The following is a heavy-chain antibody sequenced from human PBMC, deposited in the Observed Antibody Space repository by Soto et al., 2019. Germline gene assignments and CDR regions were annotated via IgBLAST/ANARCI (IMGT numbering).Heavy chain of an antibody. V-gene: IGHV3-48*02. J-gene: IGHJ6*02. CDR3: ARVDEYSMGEEDYYYGMDV. CDR1: GFTFSSYS. D-gene: IGHD3-16*01. Sequence: EVQLVESGGGLVQPGGSVRLSCAASGFTFSSYSMNWVRQAPGKGLEWISYISSSSSTIYYADSVKGRFTISRDNAKNSLYLQMNSLRDEDTAVYYCARVDEYSMGEEDYYYGMDVWGQGTTVTVSS. CDR2: ISSSSSTI.